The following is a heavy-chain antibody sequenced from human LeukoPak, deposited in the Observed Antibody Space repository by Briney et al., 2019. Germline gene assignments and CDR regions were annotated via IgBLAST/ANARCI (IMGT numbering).Heavy chain of an antibody. V-gene: IGHV4-31*03. J-gene: IGHJ5*02. CDR3: AREVLRSSNWFDP. CDR2: IYYSGST. CDR1: GGSLSSGGYY. Sequence: SQTLSLTCTVSGGSLSSGGYYWSWIRQHPGTGLEWVGYIYYSGSTYYNPSLKSRVTISVDTSKNQFSLKLSSVTAADTAVYYCAREVLRSSNWFDPWGQGTLVTVSS.